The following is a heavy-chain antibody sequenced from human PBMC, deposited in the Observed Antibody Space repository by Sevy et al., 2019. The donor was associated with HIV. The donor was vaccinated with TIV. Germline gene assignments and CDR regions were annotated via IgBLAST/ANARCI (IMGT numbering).Heavy chain of an antibody. CDR3: AKDTYIDY. CDR2: ISGTGGST. CDR1: GFTFSSFA. V-gene: IGHV3-23*01. J-gene: IGHJ4*02. Sequence: GGSLRLSCAASGFTFSSFAMSWVRQAPGMGLEWVSTISGTGGSTYYADSVKGQFTISRDNSKNTLYLQMNSLRVEDTAAYYCAKDTYIDYWGQGTLVTVSS.